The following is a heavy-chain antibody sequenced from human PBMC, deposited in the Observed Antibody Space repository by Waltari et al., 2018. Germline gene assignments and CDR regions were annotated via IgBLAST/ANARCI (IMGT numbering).Heavy chain of an antibody. D-gene: IGHD3-10*01. CDR1: GDSINNYY. CDR3: ARARGDNYFEY. V-gene: IGHV4-4*07. Sequence: QVQLQESGPGLVKSSETLSLTCTVSGDSINNYYWNWIRQPAGKGLEGIGRFYVRGTTNYTPSLKSRVTMSADMSKTQFSLKVSSVTAADTAVYYCARARGDNYFEYWGQGALVTVS. CDR2: FYVRGTT. J-gene: IGHJ4*02.